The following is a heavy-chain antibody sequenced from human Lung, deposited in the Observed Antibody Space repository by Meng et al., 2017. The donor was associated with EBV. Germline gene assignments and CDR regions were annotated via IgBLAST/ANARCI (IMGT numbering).Heavy chain of an antibody. CDR1: GGTFRSDA. Sequence: QVQLVQSGAEGQKPGSSVMVSCQTSGGTFRSDAISWVRQAPGQGLVWMGGLIPMTGVAHYAQKFQDRVSIIADESTSTHYLELSSLRSEDTAIYFCASESGRGFTPDYWGQGTLVTVSS. CDR2: LIPMTGVA. CDR3: ASESGRGFTPDY. J-gene: IGHJ4*02. V-gene: IGHV1-69*01. D-gene: IGHD3-10*01.